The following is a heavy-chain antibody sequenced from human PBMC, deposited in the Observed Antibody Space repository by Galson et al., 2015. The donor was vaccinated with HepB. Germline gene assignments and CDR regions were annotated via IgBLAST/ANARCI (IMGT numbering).Heavy chain of an antibody. V-gene: IGHV3-33*01. J-gene: IGHJ4*02. Sequence: SLRLSCAASGVTFLSFGMHWVRQAPGKGLEWVAGTWSDGSKKFYADSVQGRFTISRYNSKNRLYLQMNSLRAEDTAVYYCTRYGSGNRPESYFDKWSQGTLVTVSS. CDR1: GVTFLSFG. D-gene: IGHD5-18*01. CDR2: TWSDGSKK. CDR3: TRYGSGNRPESYFDK.